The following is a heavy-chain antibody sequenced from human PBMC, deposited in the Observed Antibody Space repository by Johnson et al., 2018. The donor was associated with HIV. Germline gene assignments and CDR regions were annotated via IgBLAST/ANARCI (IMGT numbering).Heavy chain of an antibody. D-gene: IGHD3-10*01. J-gene: IGHJ3*02. CDR1: GFTFSSYA. Sequence: QVQLVESGGGVVQPGRSLRLSCAASGFTFSSYAMHWVRQAPGKGLEWVAVISYDGSNKYYAESVKGRFTISRDNSKNTLYLQMNSLRAEDTAVYYCARGTYYYGSGSSHSDAFDIWGQGTMVTVSS. CDR2: ISYDGSNK. V-gene: IGHV3-30-3*01. CDR3: ARGTYYYGSGSSHSDAFDI.